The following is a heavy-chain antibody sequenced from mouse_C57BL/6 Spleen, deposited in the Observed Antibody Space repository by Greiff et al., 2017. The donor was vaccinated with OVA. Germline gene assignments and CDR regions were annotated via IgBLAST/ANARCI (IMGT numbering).Heavy chain of an antibody. V-gene: IGHV1-4*01. CDR2: INPSSGYT. J-gene: IGHJ3*01. Sequence: QVQLQQSGAELARPGASVKMSCKASGYTFTSYTMHWVKQRPGQGLEWIGYINPSSGYTKYNQKFKDKATLTADKSSSTAYMQLSSLTSEDSAVXYCARVEIYALFAYWGQGTLVTVSA. D-gene: IGHD2-3*01. CDR1: GYTFTSYT. CDR3: ARVEIYALFAY.